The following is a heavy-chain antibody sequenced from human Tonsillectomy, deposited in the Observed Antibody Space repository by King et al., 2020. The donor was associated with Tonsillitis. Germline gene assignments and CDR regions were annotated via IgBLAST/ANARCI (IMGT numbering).Heavy chain of an antibody. CDR3: ARETTWYYDVWSGYLGYDAFEI. Sequence: QLQESGPGLVKPSQTLSLTCTVSGGSISSGRYYWGWIRQPAGKGLEWIGRIYTRGSTNYNPSLKSRVTMSVDTSKNQFSLKLSSVTAADTAVYDCARETTWYYDVWSGYLGYDAFEIWGQGTMVTVSS. CDR1: GGSISSGRYY. V-gene: IGHV4-61*02. J-gene: IGHJ3*02. D-gene: IGHD3-3*01. CDR2: IYTRGST.